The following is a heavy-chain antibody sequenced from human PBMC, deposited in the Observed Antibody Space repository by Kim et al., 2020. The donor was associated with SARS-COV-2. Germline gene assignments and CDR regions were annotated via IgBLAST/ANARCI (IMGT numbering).Heavy chain of an antibody. J-gene: IGHJ5*02. V-gene: IGHV5-51*01. D-gene: IGHD2-15*01. CDR2: IHPGDSDT. Sequence: GESLKISCKGSGYSFTNYWIGWVRQMSGKGLEWMGIIHPGDSDTRYSPSFQGQVTISADKSITTAYLQWSSLKASDTAMYYCARAYYCSGGNCYGNFDLFDPWGQGTRFTVSS. CDR3: ARAYYCSGGNCYGNFDLFDP. CDR1: GYSFTNYW.